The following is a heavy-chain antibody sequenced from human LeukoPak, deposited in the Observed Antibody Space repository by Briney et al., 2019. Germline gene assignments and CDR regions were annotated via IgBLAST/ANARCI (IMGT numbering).Heavy chain of an antibody. J-gene: IGHJ3*02. V-gene: IGHV4-39*07. D-gene: IGHD6-19*01. CDR2: TFYSGSS. Sequence: SETLSLTCTVSGDSISSSSYYWDWIRQPPGKGLEWIGSTFYSGSSYYNPSLKSRVTISVDTSKNQFSLKLSSVTAADTAVYYCARSRSSGWTGRGDAFDIWGQGTMVTVSS. CDR3: ARSRSSGWTGRGDAFDI. CDR1: GDSISSSSYY.